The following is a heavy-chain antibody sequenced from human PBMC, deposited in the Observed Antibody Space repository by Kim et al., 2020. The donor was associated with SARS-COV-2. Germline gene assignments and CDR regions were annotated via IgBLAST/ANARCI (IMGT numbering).Heavy chain of an antibody. D-gene: IGHD3-3*01. V-gene: IGHV7-4-1*02. Sequence: ASVKVSCKASGYTFTSYAMNWVRQAPGQGLEWMGWINTNTGNPTYAQGFTGRFVFSLDTSVSTAYLQISSLKAEDTAVYYCARDTSADYDFWSGYYTGNYYYYYMDVWGKGTTVTVSS. CDR2: INTNTGNP. J-gene: IGHJ6*03. CDR1: GYTFTSYA. CDR3: ARDTSADYDFWSGYYTGNYYYYYMDV.